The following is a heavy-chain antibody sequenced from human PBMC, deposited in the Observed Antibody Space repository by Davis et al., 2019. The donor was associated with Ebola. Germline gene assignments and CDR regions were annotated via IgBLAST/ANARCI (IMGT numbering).Heavy chain of an antibody. CDR3: ARVGLGVLEI. V-gene: IGHV4-31*03. CDR1: GASISSGGYY. CDR2: TYYSGST. Sequence: PSETLSLTCTVSGASISSGGYYWSWIRQHPGKGLEWIAYTYYSGSTYYNPSLKSRVTISVDTSKNQFSLKLSSVTAADTAVYFCARVGLGVLEIWGQGTLVTVSS. J-gene: IGHJ4*02. D-gene: IGHD3-16*01.